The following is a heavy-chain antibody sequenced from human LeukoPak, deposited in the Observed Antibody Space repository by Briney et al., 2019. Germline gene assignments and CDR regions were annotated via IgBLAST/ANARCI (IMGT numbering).Heavy chain of an antibody. CDR1: GFSFSSYS. Sequence: PGGSLRLSCAASGFSFSSYSMNWVRQAPEKGLEWVSSISSSSTYIYYADSVKGRFTISRDNAKNSLYLQMNSLRAEDTAVYYCAQGATVTTLGYWGQGTLVTVSS. J-gene: IGHJ4*02. V-gene: IGHV3-21*01. CDR2: ISSSSTYI. CDR3: AQGATVTTLGY. D-gene: IGHD4-17*01.